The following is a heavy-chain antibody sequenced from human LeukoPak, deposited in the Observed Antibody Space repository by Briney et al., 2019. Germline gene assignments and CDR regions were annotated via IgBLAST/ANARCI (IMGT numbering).Heavy chain of an antibody. D-gene: IGHD3-10*01. J-gene: IGHJ4*02. CDR1: GGSISSGGYY. CDR3: ARDSMVRGVNYFDY. Sequence: SETLSLTCTVSGGSISSGGYYWSWIRQHPGKGLEWIGYIYYSGSTYYNPSLKSRVTISVDTSKNQFSLKLSSVTAADTAVYYCARDSMVRGVNYFDYWGQGTLVTVSS. CDR2: IYYSGST. V-gene: IGHV4-31*03.